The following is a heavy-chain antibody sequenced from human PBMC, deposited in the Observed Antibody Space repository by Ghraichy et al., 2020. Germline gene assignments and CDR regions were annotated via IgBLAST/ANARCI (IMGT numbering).Heavy chain of an antibody. CDR1: GFTFSSYA. CDR2: ISGSGGST. J-gene: IGHJ3*02. V-gene: IGHV3-23*01. D-gene: IGHD6-13*01. Sequence: GESLNISCAASGFTFSSYAMSWVRQAPGKGLEWVSAISGSGGSTYYADSVKGRFTISRDNSKNTLYLQMNSLRAEDTAVYYCAKVYSSSWLDAFDIWGQGTMVTVSS. CDR3: AKVYSSSWLDAFDI.